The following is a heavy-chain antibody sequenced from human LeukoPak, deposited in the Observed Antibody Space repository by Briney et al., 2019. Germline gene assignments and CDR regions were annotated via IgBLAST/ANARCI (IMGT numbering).Heavy chain of an antibody. J-gene: IGHJ4*02. CDR2: IYYSGST. D-gene: IGHD4-17*01. V-gene: IGHV4-59*01. Sequence: PSETLSLTCTVSGGSISSYYWSWIRQPPGKGLEWIGYIYYSGSTNYNPSLKSRVTISVDTSKNQFSLKLSSVTAADTAVYYCAGSIDYAYDYWGQGTLVTVSS. CDR3: AGSIDYAYDY. CDR1: GGSISSYY.